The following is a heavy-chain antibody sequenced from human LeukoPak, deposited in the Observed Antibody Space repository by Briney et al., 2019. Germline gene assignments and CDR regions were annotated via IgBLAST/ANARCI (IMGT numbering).Heavy chain of an antibody. V-gene: IGHV3-23*01. CDR3: TKRTTFDY. J-gene: IGHJ4*02. Sequence: GGSLRLSCAASGFAFSSYAMNWVRQAPGKGLEWVSAISGSGAGTYYADSVKGRFTISRDNSKNTLYLQMSSLRAEDTAVYYCTKRTTFDYWGQGTLVTVSS. CDR1: GFAFSSYA. D-gene: IGHD1-1*01. CDR2: ISGSGAGT.